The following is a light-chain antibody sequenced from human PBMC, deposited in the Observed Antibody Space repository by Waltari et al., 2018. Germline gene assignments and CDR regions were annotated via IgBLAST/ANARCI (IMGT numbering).Light chain of an antibody. Sequence: QLVLTQSPSASASLGASVKLTCTLSSGHSNYAIAWHQQQPGKGPRYLMKLNSDGTHNKGDGVPDRFSGSSSGAERYLTISSLQSEDDADYYCQTWGTGIRVFGGGTKLTVL. V-gene: IGLV4-69*01. CDR2: LNSDGTH. CDR3: QTWGTGIRV. J-gene: IGLJ3*02. CDR1: SGHSNYA.